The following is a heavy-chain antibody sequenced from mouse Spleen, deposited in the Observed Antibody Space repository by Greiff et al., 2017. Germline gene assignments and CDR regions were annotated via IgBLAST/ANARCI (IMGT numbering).Heavy chain of an antibody. V-gene: IGHV5-17*01. CDR3: ARGTGPRAMDY. Sequence: EVHLVESGGGLVKPGGSLKLSCAASGFTFSDYGMHWVRQAPEKGLEWVAYISSGSSTIYYADTVKGRFTISRDNAKNTLFLQMTSLRSEDTAMYYCARGTGPRAMDYWGQGTSVTVSS. CDR2: ISSGSSTI. D-gene: IGHD4-1*01. J-gene: IGHJ4*01. CDR1: GFTFSDYG.